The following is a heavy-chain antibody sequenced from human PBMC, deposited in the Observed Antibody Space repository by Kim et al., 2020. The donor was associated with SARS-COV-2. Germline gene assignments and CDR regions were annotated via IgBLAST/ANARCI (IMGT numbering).Heavy chain of an antibody. CDR2: IWYDGSNK. J-gene: IGHJ6*02. D-gene: IGHD6-6*01. CDR1: GFTFSSYG. V-gene: IGHV3-33*01. Sequence: GGSLRLSCAASGFTFSSYGMHWVRQAPGKGLEWVAVIWYDGSNKYYADSVKGRFTISRDNSKNTLYLQMNSLRAEDTAVYYCARGHGAGSSSYYYYGMDVWGQGTTVTVSS. CDR3: ARGHGAGSSSYYYYGMDV.